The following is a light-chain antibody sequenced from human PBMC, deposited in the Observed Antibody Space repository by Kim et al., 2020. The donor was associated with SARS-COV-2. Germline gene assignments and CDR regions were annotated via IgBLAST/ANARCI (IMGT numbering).Light chain of an antibody. V-gene: IGKV3-15*01. CDR2: GAS. Sequence: EIVMTQSPATLSVSPGERATLSCRASQSVSSDLAWYQQKSGQAPRLLIYGASTRATGIPARFSGSGSGTEFTLTISSLQSEDSAVYYCQQYNNWPMYTFGQGTKLEI. CDR1: QSVSSD. J-gene: IGKJ2*01. CDR3: QQYNNWPMYT.